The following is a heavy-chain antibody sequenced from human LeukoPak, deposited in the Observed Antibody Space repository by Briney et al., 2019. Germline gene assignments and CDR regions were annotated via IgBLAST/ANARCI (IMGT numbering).Heavy chain of an antibody. D-gene: IGHD1-26*01. V-gene: IGHV4-4*07. Sequence: SETLSLTCAVSAGSISGHWWSWIRQPAGKGLEWIGRIYASGSTNSNPSLKSRITMSVDTSNNQFSLMLSSVTAAATAAHYCASDGPDSGSYYHYWGQGTLVTVSS. J-gene: IGHJ4*02. CDR3: ASDGPDSGSYYHY. CDR2: IYASGST. CDR1: AGSISGHW.